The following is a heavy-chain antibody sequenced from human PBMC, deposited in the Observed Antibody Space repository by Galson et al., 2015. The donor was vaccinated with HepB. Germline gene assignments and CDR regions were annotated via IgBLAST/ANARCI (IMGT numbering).Heavy chain of an antibody. CDR1: GGSFSGYY. D-gene: IGHD5-18*01. Sequence: ETLSLTCAVYGGSFSGYYWSWIRQPPGKGLEWIGEINHSGSTNYNPSLKSRVTISVDTSKNQFSLKLSSVTAADTAVYYCARRGYYPHNTAMAPTYFDYWGQGTLVTVSS. J-gene: IGHJ4*02. CDR2: INHSGST. CDR3: ARRGYYPHNTAMAPTYFDY. V-gene: IGHV4-34*01.